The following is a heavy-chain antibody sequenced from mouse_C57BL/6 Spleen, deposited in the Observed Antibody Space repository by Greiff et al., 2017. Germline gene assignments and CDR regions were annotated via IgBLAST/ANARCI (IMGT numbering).Heavy chain of an antibody. CDR2: INPSTGGT. V-gene: IGHV1-42*01. J-gene: IGHJ2*01. Sequence: EVKLMESGPELVKPGASVKISCKASGYSFTGYYMNWVKQSPEKSLEWIGEINPSTGGTTYNQKFKAKATLTVDKSSSTAYMQLKSLTSEDSAVYCCARNHYSKGFDYWGQGTTLTVSS. D-gene: IGHD2-5*01. CDR3: ARNHYSKGFDY. CDR1: GYSFTGYY.